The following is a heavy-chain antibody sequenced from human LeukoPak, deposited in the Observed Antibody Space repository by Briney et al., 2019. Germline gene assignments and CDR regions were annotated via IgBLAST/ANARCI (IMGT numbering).Heavy chain of an antibody. CDR1: GYSFTSYW. CDR2: IYPGDSDT. Sequence: GESLKISCKGSGYSFTSYWIGWVRQMPGKGLEWMGIIYPGDSDTRYSPSFQGQVTISVDKSIRTAYLQWSSLKASDTAMYYCARHLGVVRGVVRYFDYWGQGTLVTVSS. D-gene: IGHD3-10*01. J-gene: IGHJ4*02. V-gene: IGHV5-51*01. CDR3: ARHLGVVRGVVRYFDY.